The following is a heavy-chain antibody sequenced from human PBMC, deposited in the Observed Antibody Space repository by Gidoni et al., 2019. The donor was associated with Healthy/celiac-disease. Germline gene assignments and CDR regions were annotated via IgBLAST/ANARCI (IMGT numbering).Heavy chain of an antibody. J-gene: IGHJ6*02. D-gene: IGHD6-13*01. Sequence: QVQLVQSGAEVKKPGSSVKVSCKASGGTFSSYAISWVRQAPGQGLEWMGRIIPILGIANYAQKFQGRVTITADKSTSTAYMELSSLRSEDTAVYYCARLGVIAAAGLFHYDYGMDVWGQGTTVTVSS. CDR3: ARLGVIAAAGLFHYDYGMDV. CDR2: IIPILGIA. CDR1: GGTFSSYA. V-gene: IGHV1-69*04.